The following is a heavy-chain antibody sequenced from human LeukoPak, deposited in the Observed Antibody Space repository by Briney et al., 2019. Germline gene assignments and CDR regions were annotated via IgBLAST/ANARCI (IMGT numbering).Heavy chain of an antibody. Sequence: GGSLRLSCAASGCTFSSYGMPWVRQAPGKGLEWVAIISSDGSSKYYIDSVKGRFTISRDNSKNTLLLQMNSLRAEDTAVYYCARGENSKTYPVSGYWGQGTLVTVSS. CDR2: ISSDGSSK. V-gene: IGHV3-30*03. CDR3: ARGENSKTYPVSGY. D-gene: IGHD2/OR15-2a*01. J-gene: IGHJ4*02. CDR1: GCTFSSYG.